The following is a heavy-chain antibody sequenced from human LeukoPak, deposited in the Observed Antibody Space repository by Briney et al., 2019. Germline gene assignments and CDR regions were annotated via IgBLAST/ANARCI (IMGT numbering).Heavy chain of an antibody. CDR3: ARAPSHYYYGMDV. J-gene: IGHJ6*02. CDR2: ISGSGGST. V-gene: IGHV3-23*01. D-gene: IGHD6-6*01. Sequence: SGGSLRLSCAASGFIFSSYAMSWVRQAPGKGLEWVSAISGSGGSTYYADSVKGRFTISRDNSKNTLYLQMNSLRAEDTAVYYCARAPSHYYYGMDVWGQGTTVTVSS. CDR1: GFIFSSYA.